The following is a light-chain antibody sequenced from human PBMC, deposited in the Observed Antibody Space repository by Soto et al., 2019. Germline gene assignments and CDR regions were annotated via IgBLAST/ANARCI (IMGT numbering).Light chain of an antibody. J-gene: IGKJ5*01. CDR2: KAS. Sequence: DIQMTQSPSTLSASVGDRVTITCRASRSISSWLAWYQQKPGKAPKLLIYKASSLESGVPSRFSGSGSGTEFTLTISSLQPDDFATYYCQQYNSYSYTFGQGTRLETK. CDR1: RSISSW. CDR3: QQYNSYSYT. V-gene: IGKV1-5*03.